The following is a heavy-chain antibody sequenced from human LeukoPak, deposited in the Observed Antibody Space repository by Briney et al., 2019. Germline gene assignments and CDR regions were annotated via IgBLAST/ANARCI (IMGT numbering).Heavy chain of an antibody. D-gene: IGHD3-22*01. J-gene: IGHJ1*01. CDR2: IYYSGST. V-gene: IGHV4-39*07. CDR1: GGSISSSSYY. CDR3: ARVGYYDSSGYYLEYFQH. Sequence: PSETLSLTCTVSGGSISSSSYYWGWIRQPPGKGLEWIGSIYYSGSTYYNPSLKSRVTISVDTSKNQFSLKLSSVTAADTAVYYCARVGYYDSSGYYLEYFQHWGQGTLVTASS.